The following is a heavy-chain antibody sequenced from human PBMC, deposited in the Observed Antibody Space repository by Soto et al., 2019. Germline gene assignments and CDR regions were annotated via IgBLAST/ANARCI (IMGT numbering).Heavy chain of an antibody. V-gene: IGHV1-3*01. CDR3: ARSARFLEWLAYFDY. Sequence: PGESLKISCKASGYTFTSYAMHWVRQAPGQRLEWMGWINAGNGNTKYSQKFQGRVTITRDTSASTAYMELSSLRSEDTAVYYCARSARFLEWLAYFDYWGQGTLVPVSS. D-gene: IGHD3-3*01. CDR1: GYTFTSYA. CDR2: INAGNGNT. J-gene: IGHJ4*02.